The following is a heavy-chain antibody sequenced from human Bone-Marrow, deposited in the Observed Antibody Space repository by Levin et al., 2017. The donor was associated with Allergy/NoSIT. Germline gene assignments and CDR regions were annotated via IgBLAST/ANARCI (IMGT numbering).Heavy chain of an antibody. CDR1: GFTFSSYS. CDR2: ISSSSSTI. CDR3: ARNSIAAAGRGVWDY. D-gene: IGHD6-13*01. V-gene: IGHV3-48*01. J-gene: IGHJ4*02. Sequence: LSLTCAASGFTFSSYSMNWVRQAPGKGLEWVSYISSSSSTIYYADSVKGRFTISRDNAKNSLYLQMNSLRAEDTAVYYCARNSIAAAGRGVWDYWGQGTLVTVSS.